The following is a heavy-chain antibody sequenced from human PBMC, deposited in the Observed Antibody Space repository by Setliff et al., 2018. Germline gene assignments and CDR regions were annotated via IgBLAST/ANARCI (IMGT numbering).Heavy chain of an antibody. V-gene: IGHV4-34*01. D-gene: IGHD3-10*01. CDR1: DGSFSDYY. Sequence: PSETLSLTCAVFDGSFSDYYWSWIRQPPGKGPEWIGEINHYGSTKYKSSLRSRVTISVDTSKNQFSLNLNSVTAADTAVYYCARRWNFGPYGSGIHDGFDMWGQGTMVTVSS. CDR2: INHYGST. J-gene: IGHJ3*02. CDR3: ARRWNFGPYGSGIHDGFDM.